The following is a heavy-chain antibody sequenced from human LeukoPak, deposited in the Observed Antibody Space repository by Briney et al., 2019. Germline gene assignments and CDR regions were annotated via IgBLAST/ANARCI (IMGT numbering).Heavy chain of an antibody. V-gene: IGHV4-39*01. J-gene: IGHJ4*02. D-gene: IGHD5-24*01. CDR1: GDSISSRNYF. CDR3: ARLPDHHSHGYYWVDH. CDR2: IYYSGPT. Sequence: PSETLSLTCTVSGDSISSRNYFWGWIRQPPGKGLEWIGSIYYSGPTYYSPSLESRVTISVDTSKNQFSLRLSSVTAADTAVYYCARLPDHHSHGYYWVDHWGQGTLVTVSS.